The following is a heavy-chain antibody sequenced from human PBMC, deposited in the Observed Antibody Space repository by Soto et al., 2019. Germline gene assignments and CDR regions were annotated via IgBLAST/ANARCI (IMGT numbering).Heavy chain of an antibody. CDR3: ARGWVGTGSHYFRF. D-gene: IGHD3-9*01. V-gene: IGHV4-34*01. Sequence: SETLSLTCTVSGVSVSLYYWSWIRQPPGKGLEWIGEINRSRSTNHNPSLKSRVTISVDTSKNQFSLKLNSVTAADTAVYYCARGWVGTGSHYFRFWGQGTLVTVSS. J-gene: IGHJ4*02. CDR1: GVSVSLYY. CDR2: INRSRST.